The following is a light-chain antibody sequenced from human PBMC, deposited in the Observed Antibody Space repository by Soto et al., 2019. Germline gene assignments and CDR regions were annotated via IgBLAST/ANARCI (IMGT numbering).Light chain of an antibody. CDR3: HRFTNRPLT. V-gene: IGKV3-15*01. J-gene: IGKJ4*01. CDR2: GAS. CDR1: HSVSSR. Sequence: EIVMTQSPATLSVSPGERATLSCRASHSVSSRLAWYQQKPGQAPRLLIYGASTRATGLPARFSGSGYGTEFTLTISSLQSEDFDIYYCHRFTNRPLTFGGGIKVEIK.